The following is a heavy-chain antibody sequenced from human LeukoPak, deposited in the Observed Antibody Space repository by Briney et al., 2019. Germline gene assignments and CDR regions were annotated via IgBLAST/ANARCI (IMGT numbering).Heavy chain of an antibody. V-gene: IGHV1-46*01. CDR3: GRAYYYGSGSYGNWFDP. CDR1: GYTFTSYY. CDR2: INPSGGST. Sequence: ASVKVSCKASGYTFTSYYMHWVRQAPGQGLEWMGIINPSGGSTSYAQKFQGRVTMTRDTSTSTVYMELSSLRSEDTAVYYCGRAYYYGSGSYGNWFDPWGQGTLVTVSS. J-gene: IGHJ5*02. D-gene: IGHD3-10*01.